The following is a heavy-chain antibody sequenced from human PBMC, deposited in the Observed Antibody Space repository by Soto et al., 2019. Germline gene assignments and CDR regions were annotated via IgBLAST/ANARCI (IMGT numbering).Heavy chain of an antibody. Sequence: ASVKVSCKASGYTFTSYYMHWVRQAPGQGLEWMGIINPSGGSTSYAQKFQGRVTMTRDTSTSTVYMELSSLRSEDTAVYYCARDLLTGLTDTDASAISEQYTMAPLS. CDR2: INPSGGST. J-gene: IGHJ3*02. CDR3: ARDLLTGLTDTDASAI. D-gene: IGHD3-10*01. V-gene: IGHV1-46*03. CDR1: GYTFTSYY.